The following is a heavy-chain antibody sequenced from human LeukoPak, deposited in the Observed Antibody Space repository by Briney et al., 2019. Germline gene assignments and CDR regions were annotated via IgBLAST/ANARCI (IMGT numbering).Heavy chain of an antibody. J-gene: IGHJ4*02. Sequence: GESMKISRKGSGYSFTSYWNSWVRQMPGTGLEWMGRIDPSDSYTNYSPSFQGHVTISADKSNSPAYLQWSSLKASDTAMYYCASSSNDYYGWGSYYKFDYWGQGTLVTVSS. CDR3: ASSSNDYYGWGSYYKFDY. CDR2: IDPSDSYT. D-gene: IGHD3-10*01. V-gene: IGHV5-10-1*01. CDR1: GYSFTSYW.